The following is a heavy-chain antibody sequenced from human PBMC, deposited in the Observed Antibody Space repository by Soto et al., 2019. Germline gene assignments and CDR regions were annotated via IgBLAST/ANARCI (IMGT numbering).Heavy chain of an antibody. CDR3: ATVSGAGSYYPLI. CDR1: GGSISSYY. CDR2: LYYSGSP. V-gene: IGHV4-59*01. D-gene: IGHD3-10*01. J-gene: IGHJ3*02. Sequence: QVQLQESGPGLVKPSETLSLTCTVSGGSISSYYWSWIRQPPGKGLEWIGYLYYSGSPNYNPSLKRRVTISVDASKNPYSLKLSSVTAAATAVYYCATVSGAGSYYPLIWGQRTMVAVSA.